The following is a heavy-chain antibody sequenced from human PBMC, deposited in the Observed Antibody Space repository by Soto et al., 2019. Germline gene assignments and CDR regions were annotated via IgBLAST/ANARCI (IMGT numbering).Heavy chain of an antibody. CDR1: GDSVSSNSAA. Sequence: QTLSLTCAISGDSVSSNSAAWNWIRQSPSRGLEWLGRTYYRSKWYNDYAVSVKSRITINPDTSKNQFSLQLNSVTPEDTAVYYCARDHGYSSSWYRKNWFDPWGQGTLVTVSS. D-gene: IGHD6-13*01. J-gene: IGHJ5*02. CDR2: TYYRSKWYN. V-gene: IGHV6-1*01. CDR3: ARDHGYSSSWYRKNWFDP.